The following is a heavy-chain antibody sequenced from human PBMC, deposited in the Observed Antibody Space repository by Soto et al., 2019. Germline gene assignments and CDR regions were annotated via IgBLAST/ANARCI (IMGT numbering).Heavy chain of an antibody. CDR3: AKDFGSAYSSGTTCDP. CDR1: GFTFSSYG. Sequence: QVQLVESGGGVVQPGRSLRLSCAASGFTFSSYGMHWVRQAPGKGLEWVAVISYDGSNKYYADSVKGRFTISRDNSKNTLYLQMNSLIAEDTAVYYCAKDFGSAYSSGTTCDPWGQVNLVTVS. CDR2: ISYDGSNK. V-gene: IGHV3-30*18. D-gene: IGHD6-19*01. J-gene: IGHJ5*02.